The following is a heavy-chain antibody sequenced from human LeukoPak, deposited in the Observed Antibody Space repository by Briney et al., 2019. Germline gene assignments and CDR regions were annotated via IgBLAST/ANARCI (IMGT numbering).Heavy chain of an antibody. J-gene: IGHJ4*02. V-gene: IGHV3-30*18. CDR2: ISYDGSNK. D-gene: IGHD6-19*01. CDR3: AKDRAVAGSFDY. Sequence: GRSLRLSCAASGFTFSSYGMHWVRQAPGKGLEWVAVISYDGSNKYYADSVKGRFTISRDNSKNTLYLQMSSLRAEDTAVYYCAKDRAVAGSFDYWGQGTLVTVSS. CDR1: GFTFSSYG.